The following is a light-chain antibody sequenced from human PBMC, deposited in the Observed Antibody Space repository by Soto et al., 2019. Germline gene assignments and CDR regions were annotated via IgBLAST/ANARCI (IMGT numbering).Light chain of an antibody. CDR2: GAS. J-gene: IGKJ4*01. CDR1: QSIGRS. V-gene: IGKV3D-15*01. Sequence: EIVMTQSPATLSVSPGERVTLSCRASQSIGRSLAWYQQQPGQAPRLLIYGASTRATGTPVRFSGIGSGTEFTLTINSLQSEDFGVYYCLQYNDWPLTFGGGTKVEMK. CDR3: LQYNDWPLT.